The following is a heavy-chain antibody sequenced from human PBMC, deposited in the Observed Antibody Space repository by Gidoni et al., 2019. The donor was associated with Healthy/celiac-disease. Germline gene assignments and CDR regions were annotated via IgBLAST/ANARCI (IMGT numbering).Heavy chain of an antibody. V-gene: IGHV1-69*01. J-gene: IGHJ3*02. Sequence: FGTANYAQKFQGRVTITADESTSTAYMELSSLRSEDTAVYYCARQAAAGIMAAFDIWGQGTMVTVSS. D-gene: IGHD6-13*01. CDR3: ARQAAAGIMAAFDI. CDR2: FGTA.